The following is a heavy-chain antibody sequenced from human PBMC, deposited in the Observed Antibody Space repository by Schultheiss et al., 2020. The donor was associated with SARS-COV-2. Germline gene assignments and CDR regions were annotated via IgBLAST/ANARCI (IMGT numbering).Heavy chain of an antibody. Sequence: SVKVSCKASGGTFSSYAISWVRQAPGQGLEWMGGIIPIFGTANYAQKFQGRVTLTMDTSISTAYMDLSSLRSEDTAVYYCARAISRDYDFRSGYYLPDYWGQGTLVTVSS. CDR1: GGTFSSYA. J-gene: IGHJ4*02. CDR2: IIPIFGTA. CDR3: ARAISRDYDFRSGYYLPDY. D-gene: IGHD3-3*01. V-gene: IGHV1-69*05.